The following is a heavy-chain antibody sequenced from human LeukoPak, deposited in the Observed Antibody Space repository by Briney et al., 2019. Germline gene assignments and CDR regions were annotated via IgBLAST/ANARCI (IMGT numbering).Heavy chain of an antibody. CDR3: ASHHGDIVVVPAALYYYGMDV. CDR2: IIPIFGTA. D-gene: IGHD2-2*01. J-gene: IGHJ6*04. V-gene: IGHV1-69*01. Sequence: AASVKVSCKASGGTFSSYAFSWVRQAPGQGLEWMGGIIPIFGTANYAQKFQGRVTITADESTSAAHMELSSLRSEDTAVYYCASHHGDIVVVPAALYYYGMDVWGKGTTVTVSS. CDR1: GGTFSSYA.